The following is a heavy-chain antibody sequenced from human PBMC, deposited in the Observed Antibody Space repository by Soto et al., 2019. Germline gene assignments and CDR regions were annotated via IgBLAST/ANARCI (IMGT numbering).Heavy chain of an antibody. Sequence: ASVKVSCKASGYTFTGYYMHWVRQAPGQGLEWMGWINPNSGGTNYAQKFQGRVTMTRXXXXXXAXLXLXRXRSDXTAGYYCAIVTAVLRYFETWGQGTLETVSS. CDR2: INPNSGGT. J-gene: IGHJ5*02. CDR1: GYTFTGYY. D-gene: IGHD3-9*01. V-gene: IGHV1-2*02. CDR3: AIVTAVLRYFET.